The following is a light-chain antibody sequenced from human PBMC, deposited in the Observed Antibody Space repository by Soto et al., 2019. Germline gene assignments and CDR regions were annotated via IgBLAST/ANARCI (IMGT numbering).Light chain of an antibody. V-gene: IGKV1-5*01. CDR3: QQYNSYPLT. CDR2: DAS. CDR1: QSISSW. J-gene: IGKJ5*01. Sequence: DIQMTQSPSTLSASVGDRVTITCRASQSISSWLAWYQQKPGKAPKLLIYDASNLESGVPSRFSGSGSGTEFTLTISSLQPDDFATYCCQQYNSYPLTFGQGTRLEIK.